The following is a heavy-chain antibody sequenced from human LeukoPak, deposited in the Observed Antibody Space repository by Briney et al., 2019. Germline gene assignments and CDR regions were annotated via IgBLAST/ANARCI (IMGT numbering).Heavy chain of an antibody. CDR2: IYTSGST. CDR1: GGSISSGSYY. V-gene: IGHV4-61*02. J-gene: IGHJ4*02. Sequence: SETLSLTCTVSGGSISSGSYYWSWIRQPAGKGLEWIGRIYTSGSTNYNPSLKSRVTISVDTSKNQFSLKLSSVTAADTAVYYCARDVKYYDIWTGFYTDNYFDSWGQGTLFTASP. D-gene: IGHD3-9*01. CDR3: ARDVKYYDIWTGFYTDNYFDS.